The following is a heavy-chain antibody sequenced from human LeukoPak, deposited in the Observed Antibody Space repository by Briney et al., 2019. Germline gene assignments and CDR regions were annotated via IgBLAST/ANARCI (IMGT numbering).Heavy chain of an antibody. CDR3: ARVRGYYDSSGPRDY. CDR2: ISAYNGNT. J-gene: IGHJ4*02. D-gene: IGHD3-22*01. CDR1: GYTFTSYG. Sequence: GASVKVSCKASGYTFTSYGISWVRQAPGQGLEWMGWISAYNGNTNYAQKLQGRVTMTTDTSTSAAYMELRSLRSDDTAVYCCARVRGYYDSSGPRDYWGQGTLVTVSS. V-gene: IGHV1-18*01.